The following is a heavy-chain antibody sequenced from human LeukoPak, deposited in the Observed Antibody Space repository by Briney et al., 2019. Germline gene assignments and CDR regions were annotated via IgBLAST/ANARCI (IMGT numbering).Heavy chain of an antibody. CDR3: ARVAAVAHFDY. CDR2: IYYSGST. V-gene: IGHV4-61*01. J-gene: IGHJ4*02. D-gene: IGHD6-19*01. CDR1: GGSVSSGSYY. Sequence: SETPSLTCTVSGGSVSSGSYYWSWIRQPPGKGLEWIGYIYYSGSTNYNPSLKSRVTISVDASKNQFSLKLSSVTAADTAVYYCARVAAVAHFDYWGQGTLVTVSS.